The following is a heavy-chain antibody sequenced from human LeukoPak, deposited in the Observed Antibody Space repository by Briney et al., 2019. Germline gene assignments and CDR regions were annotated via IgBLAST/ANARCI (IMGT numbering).Heavy chain of an antibody. CDR2: ISSSSSYI. Sequence: GGSLRLSCAASGFTFSSYSMNWVRQAPGKGLEWVSSISSSSSYIYYADSVKGRFTISRDNAKNSLYLQMNSLRAEDTAVYYCARGGSGWLDYYYYMDVWGKGTTVTVSS. V-gene: IGHV3-21*01. D-gene: IGHD6-19*01. J-gene: IGHJ6*03. CDR3: ARGGSGWLDYYYYMDV. CDR1: GFTFSSYS.